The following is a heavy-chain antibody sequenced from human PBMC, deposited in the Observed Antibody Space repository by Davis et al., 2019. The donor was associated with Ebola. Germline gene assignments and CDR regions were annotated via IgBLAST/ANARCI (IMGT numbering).Heavy chain of an antibody. CDR2: ISAYNGNT. J-gene: IGHJ4*02. V-gene: IGHV1-18*04. Sequence: ASVKVSCKASGYTFTGYFIHWVRQAPGQGLEWMGWISAYNGNTNYAQKFQGRVTMTTDTSTSIVYMELSSLRSEDTAVYYCARDRYSDGSGYFFEQSHWGQGTLVTVSS. D-gene: IGHD3-22*01. CDR1: GYTFTGYF. CDR3: ARDRYSDGSGYFFEQSH.